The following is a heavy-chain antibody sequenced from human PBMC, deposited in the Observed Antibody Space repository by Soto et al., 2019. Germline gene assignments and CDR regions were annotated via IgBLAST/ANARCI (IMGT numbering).Heavy chain of an antibody. D-gene: IGHD4-17*01. CDR2: ISGSGGST. J-gene: IGHJ6*02. V-gene: IGHV3-23*01. Sequence: GGSLRLSCAASGFTFSSYAMSWVRQAPGKGLEWVSAISGSGGSTYYADSVKGRFTISRDNSKNTLYLQMNSLRAEDTAVYYCAKREPPRLRWYYYYYGMDVWGQGTTVTVSS. CDR1: GFTFSSYA. CDR3: AKREPPRLRWYYYYYGMDV.